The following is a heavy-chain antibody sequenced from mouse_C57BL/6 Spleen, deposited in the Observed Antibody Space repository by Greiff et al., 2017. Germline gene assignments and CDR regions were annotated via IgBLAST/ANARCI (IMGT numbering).Heavy chain of an antibody. J-gene: IGHJ3*01. CDR1: GYTFTDYY. Sequence: VQLQQSGPELVKPGASVKISCKASGYTFTDYYMNWVKQSHGKSLEWIGDINPNNGGTSYNQKFKGKATLTVDKSSSTAYMELRSLTSEDSAVYYCAGRYPFAYWGQGTLVTVSA. V-gene: IGHV1-26*01. CDR3: AGRYPFAY. CDR2: INPNNGGT. D-gene: IGHD2-14*01.